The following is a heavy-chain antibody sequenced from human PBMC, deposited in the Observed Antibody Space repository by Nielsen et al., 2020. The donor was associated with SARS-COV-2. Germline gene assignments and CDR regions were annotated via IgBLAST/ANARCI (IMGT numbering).Heavy chain of an antibody. CDR3: ATRGGRAIFGVVARWFDH. Sequence: SETLSLTCTVSGGSISSSSYYWGWIRQPPGKGLEWIGSIYYSGSTYYNPSLKSRVTISVDTSKNQFSLKLSSVTAADTAVYYCATRGGRAIFGVVARWFDHWGQGTLVTVSS. CDR1: GGSISSSSYY. D-gene: IGHD3-3*01. CDR2: IYYSGST. V-gene: IGHV4-39*07. J-gene: IGHJ5*02.